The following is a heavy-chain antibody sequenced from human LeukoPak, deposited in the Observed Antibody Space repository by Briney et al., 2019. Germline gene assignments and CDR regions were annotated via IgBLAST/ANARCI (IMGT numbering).Heavy chain of an antibody. V-gene: IGHV1-46*01. Sequence: ASVKVSCKASGYTFTSYYMHWVRQAPGQGLEWMGIINPSGGSTSYAQEFQGRVTMTRDMSTSTVYMELSSLRSEDTAVYYCARDSSGYFDAFDIWGQGTMVTVSS. CDR1: GYTFTSYY. CDR3: ARDSSGYFDAFDI. D-gene: IGHD3-22*01. CDR2: INPSGGST. J-gene: IGHJ3*02.